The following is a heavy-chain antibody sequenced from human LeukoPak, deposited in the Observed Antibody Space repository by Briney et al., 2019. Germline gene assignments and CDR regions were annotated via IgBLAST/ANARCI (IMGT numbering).Heavy chain of an antibody. D-gene: IGHD2-15*01. CDR2: INHSGST. J-gene: IGHJ4*02. Sequence: PSETLSLTCAVYGGSFSGYYWSWIRQPPGKGLEWIGEINHSGSTNYNPSLKSRVPISVDTSKNQFSLKLSSVTAADTAVYYCARRRGYCSGGSCYGGGRPFDYWGQGTLVTVSS. CDR3: ARRRGYCSGGSCYGGGRPFDY. CDR1: GGSFSGYY. V-gene: IGHV4-34*01.